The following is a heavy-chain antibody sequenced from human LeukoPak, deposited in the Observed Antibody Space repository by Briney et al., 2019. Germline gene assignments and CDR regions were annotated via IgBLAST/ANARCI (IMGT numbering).Heavy chain of an antibody. Sequence: SETLSLTCTVSGGSISSGGYYWSWIRQHPGKGLEWIGYIYYSGSTYYNPSLKSRVTISVDTPKNQFSLRLSSVTAADTAVYYCARGGVGATSFNFDYWGQGTLVTVSS. CDR2: IYYSGST. V-gene: IGHV4-31*03. J-gene: IGHJ4*02. CDR3: ARGGVGATSFNFDY. CDR1: GGSISSGGYY. D-gene: IGHD1-26*01.